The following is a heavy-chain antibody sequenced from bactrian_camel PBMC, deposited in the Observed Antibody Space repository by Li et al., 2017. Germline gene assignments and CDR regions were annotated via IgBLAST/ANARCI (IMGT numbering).Heavy chain of an antibody. Sequence: HVQLVESGGGSVQAGGSLSLSCATRGYTRRSGCLAWFRQVPGREREMVAQIQDDGAKHYDSTAEGRFTVSKDNAKNTLYLQMNSLKPEDSGVYYCAAMGRRCRFGPSTLIETMSQTTFGYWDQGTQVTVS. CDR1: GYTRRSGC. CDR2: IQDDGAK. CDR3: AAMGRRCRFGPSTLIETMSQTTFGY. J-gene: IGHJ6*01. V-gene: IGHV3S55*01. D-gene: IGHD1*01.